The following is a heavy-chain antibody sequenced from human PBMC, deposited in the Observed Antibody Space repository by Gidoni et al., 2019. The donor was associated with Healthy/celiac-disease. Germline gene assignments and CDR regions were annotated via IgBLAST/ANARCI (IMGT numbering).Heavy chain of an antibody. V-gene: IGHV3-23*01. Sequence: EVQLLESGGGLVQPGGSLRLSCAAYGFTFSSYAMSWVRQAPGKGLEWVSAISGSGGSTYYADSVKGRFTISRDNSKNTLYLQMNSLRAEDTAVYYCAKDPMAYYYDSSGSSPFDYWGQGTLVTVSS. J-gene: IGHJ4*02. CDR1: GFTFSSYA. D-gene: IGHD3-22*01. CDR2: ISGSGGST. CDR3: AKDPMAYYYDSSGSSPFDY.